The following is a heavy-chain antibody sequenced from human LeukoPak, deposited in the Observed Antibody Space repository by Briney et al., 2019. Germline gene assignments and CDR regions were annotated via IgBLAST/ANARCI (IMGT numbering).Heavy chain of an antibody. CDR2: IYPGDSDT. D-gene: IGHD2-15*01. V-gene: IGHV5-51*01. Sequence: GESLKISCKGSGYSFISYWIGWVRQMPGKGLELMGIIYPGDSDTRYSPSFQGQVTISADKSINTAYLQWSSLKASDTAIYYCVRRDITSRDVVWFDPWGQGTPVTVSS. CDR3: VRRDITSRDVVWFDP. J-gene: IGHJ5*02. CDR1: GYSFISYW.